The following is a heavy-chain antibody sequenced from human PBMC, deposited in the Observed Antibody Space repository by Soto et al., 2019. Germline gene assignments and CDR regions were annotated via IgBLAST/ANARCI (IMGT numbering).Heavy chain of an antibody. CDR3: AKAGCSGGTCYLYYFDY. Sequence: GGSLRLSCAASGFTFSNHAMSWVRQAPGKGLEWVSTISGRGGNTYYADSVKGRFTISRDNSRNTLYLQMDSLRVEDSAVYSCAKAGCSGGTCYLYYFDYWGQGALVTVSS. CDR2: ISGRGGNT. J-gene: IGHJ4*02. D-gene: IGHD2-15*01. CDR1: GFTFSNHA. V-gene: IGHV3-23*01.